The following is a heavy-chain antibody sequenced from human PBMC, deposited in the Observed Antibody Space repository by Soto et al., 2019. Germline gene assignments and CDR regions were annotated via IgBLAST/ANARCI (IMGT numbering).Heavy chain of an antibody. Sequence: SSETLSLTCSVSGASTVSHYHWTWIRQPPGKGLEWMGYIFNSGTTFYNPSFTSRLSISMDTSGNHFSLELRSVTAADTAVYYCALALGPTTGLDYWGQGTLVTVSS. D-gene: IGHD1-26*01. J-gene: IGHJ4*02. V-gene: IGHV4-31*02. CDR3: ALALGPTTGLDY. CDR2: IFNSGTT. CDR1: GASTVSHYH.